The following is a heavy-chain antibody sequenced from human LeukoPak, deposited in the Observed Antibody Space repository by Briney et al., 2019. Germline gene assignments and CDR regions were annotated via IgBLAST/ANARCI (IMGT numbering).Heavy chain of an antibody. V-gene: IGHV3-11*01. J-gene: IGHJ3*02. D-gene: IGHD2-21*02. CDR2: ISSSGSTI. Sequence: GGSLRLSCAASGFTFSDYYMSWIRQAPGKGLEWVSYISSSGSTIYYADSVKGRFTISRDNAKNSLYLQMNSLRAEDTAVYYCAGPGVTSDEANLFDAFDIWGQGTMVTVSS. CDR1: GFTFSDYY. CDR3: AGPGVTSDEANLFDAFDI.